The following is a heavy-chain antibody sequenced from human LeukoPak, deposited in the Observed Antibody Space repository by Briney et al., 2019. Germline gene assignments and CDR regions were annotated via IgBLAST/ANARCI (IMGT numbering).Heavy chain of an antibody. V-gene: IGHV1-46*01. D-gene: IGHD6-19*01. CDR3: ARGRPGSGWSFDY. Sequence: ASVKVSCKTSRYTFTTYYMHWVRQAPGQGLEWMGIINPSGGTTNYAQKSQGRVTMTRDTSTTTLYMELSSLRSEDTAVYYCARGRPGSGWSFDYWGQGTLVTVSS. CDR2: INPSGGTT. CDR1: RYTFTTYY. J-gene: IGHJ4*02.